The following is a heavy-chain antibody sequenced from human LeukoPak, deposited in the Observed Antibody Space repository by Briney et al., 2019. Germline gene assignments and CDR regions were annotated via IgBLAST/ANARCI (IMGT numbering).Heavy chain of an antibody. J-gene: IGHJ5*02. CDR1: GGSISSGDYY. V-gene: IGHV4-30-4*01. CDR3: ARETYDFWSGLNWFDP. Sequence: SETLSLTCTVSGGSISSGDYYWRWIRQPPGKGLEWLGYIYYSGSTYYNPSLKSRVTISVDTSKNQFSLKLSSVTAADTAVYYCARETYDFWSGLNWFDPWGQGTLVTVSS. D-gene: IGHD3-3*01. CDR2: IYYSGST.